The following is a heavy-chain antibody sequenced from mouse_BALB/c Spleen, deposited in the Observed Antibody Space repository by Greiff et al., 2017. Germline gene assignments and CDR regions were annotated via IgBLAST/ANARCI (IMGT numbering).Heavy chain of an antibody. D-gene: IGHD2-10*01. CDR1: GFTFSSYY. CDR2: INSNGGSS. J-gene: IGHJ4*01. Sequence: EVKLVESGGGLVQPGGSRKLSCAASGFTFSSYYMSWVRQTPEKRLELVAAINSNGGSSYYPDTVKGRFTISRDNAKNTLYLQMSSLKSEDTAMYYCARGPPTSTYAMDYWGQGTSVTVSS. V-gene: IGHV5-6-2*01. CDR3: ARGPPTSTYAMDY.